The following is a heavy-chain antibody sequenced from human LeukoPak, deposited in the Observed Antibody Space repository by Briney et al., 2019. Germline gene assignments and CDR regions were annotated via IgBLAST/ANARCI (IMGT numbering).Heavy chain of an antibody. Sequence: SSETLSLTCAVYGGSFSGYYWSWIRQPPGKGLEWIGEINHSGSTNYSPSLKSRVTISVDTSKNQFSLKLSSVTAADTAVYYCATGYYDYVWGSYRYFDYRGQGTLVTVSS. CDR1: GGSFSGYY. CDR2: INHSGST. J-gene: IGHJ4*02. D-gene: IGHD3-16*02. V-gene: IGHV4-34*01. CDR3: ATGYYDYVWGSYRYFDY.